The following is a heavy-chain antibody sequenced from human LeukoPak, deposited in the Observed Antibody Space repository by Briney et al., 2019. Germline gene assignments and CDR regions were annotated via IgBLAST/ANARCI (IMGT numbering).Heavy chain of an antibody. CDR3: ARYSALGVPDY. V-gene: IGHV6-1*01. CDR1: GDSVSSKNAA. CDR2: TYYRSKWNS. J-gene: IGHJ4*02. Sequence: SQTLSLTCAISGDSVSSKNAAWNWIRRSPSSGLEWLGRTYYRSKWNSDYAVSVRGRITINPDTSKNQLSLLLNSVSPEDTAVYYCARYSALGVPDYWGQGTLVTVSS. D-gene: IGHD2-21*01.